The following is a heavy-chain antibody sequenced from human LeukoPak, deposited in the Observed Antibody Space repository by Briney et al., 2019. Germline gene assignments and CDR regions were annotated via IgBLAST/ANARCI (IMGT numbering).Heavy chain of an antibody. CDR3: AKDRSCIGYSCKVGS. CDR1: GFTFSSFA. CDR2: ISGSGGST. J-gene: IGHJ3*01. Sequence: GGSLRLSCAASGFTFSSFAMSWVRQAPGKGLEWVSAISGSGGSTFYADSVKGRFTISRDNSKNTLFLQMNGLRAEDTAVYYCAKDRSCIGYSCKVGSWGQATMVTVSS. D-gene: IGHD5-18*01. V-gene: IGHV3-23*01.